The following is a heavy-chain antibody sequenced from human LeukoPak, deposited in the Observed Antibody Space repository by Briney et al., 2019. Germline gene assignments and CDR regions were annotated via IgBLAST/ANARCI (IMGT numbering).Heavy chain of an antibody. CDR1: GFPFSSYA. CDR3: VRGYSFGPYGMDV. Sequence: GGSLRLSCSASGFPFSSYAMHWVRQAPRKGLEYVSAISDSGGSTYHADSVKGRFTISRDNSKNTLYLQMSSLRAEDTAVYFCVRGYSFGPYGMDVWGQGTTVTVSS. J-gene: IGHJ6*02. V-gene: IGHV3-64D*09. CDR2: ISDSGGST. D-gene: IGHD2-15*01.